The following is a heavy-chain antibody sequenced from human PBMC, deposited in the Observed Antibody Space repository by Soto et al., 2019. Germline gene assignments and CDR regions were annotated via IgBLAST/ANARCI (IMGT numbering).Heavy chain of an antibody. J-gene: IGHJ5*02. V-gene: IGHV4-39*01. Sequence: PSETLSLTCTVSGGSISSSSYYWGWIRQPPGKGLEWIGSIYCSGSTYYNPSLKSRVTISLDTSKNQYSLMQCSVTAAHTAVYYCAGPHCGYRWFDPWGQGTMVTVSS. CDR1: GGSISSSSYY. CDR2: IYCSGST. D-gene: IGHD5-12*01. CDR3: AGPHCGYRWFDP.